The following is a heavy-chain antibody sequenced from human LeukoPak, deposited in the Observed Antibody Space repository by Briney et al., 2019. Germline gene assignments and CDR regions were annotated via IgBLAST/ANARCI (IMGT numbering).Heavy chain of an antibody. D-gene: IGHD1-26*01. CDR3: AKDGDTVSGTYYFDMDV. V-gene: IGHV3-30*02. CDR2: IRYDAINK. CDR1: GFTFSTYG. J-gene: IGHJ6*03. Sequence: GGSLRLSCAASGFTFSTYGMHWVRQAPGKVLEWVAFIRYDAINKYYADSVKGRFTISRDNSRNTLYLQMNSLRAEDTALYYCAKDGDTVSGTYYFDMDVWGKGTTVTISS.